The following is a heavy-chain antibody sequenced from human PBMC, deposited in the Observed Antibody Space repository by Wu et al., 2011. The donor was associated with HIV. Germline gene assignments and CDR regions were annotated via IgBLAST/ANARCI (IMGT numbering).Heavy chain of an antibody. CDR2: VNPHSGDP. V-gene: IGHV1-2*02. CDR3: AREVVGDIISAVFFDI. CDR1: GYTFSGNY. D-gene: IGHD1-26*01. Sequence: QVQLVQSGAEVKKPGASVKVSCKASGYTFSGNYMHWLRQAPGQGLGWMGWVNPHSGDPRYGQDFQGRVIMTRDTSTSTAYMELSNLTSDDTAVYYCAREVVGDIISAVFFDIWGQGTMVTVSS. J-gene: IGHJ3*02.